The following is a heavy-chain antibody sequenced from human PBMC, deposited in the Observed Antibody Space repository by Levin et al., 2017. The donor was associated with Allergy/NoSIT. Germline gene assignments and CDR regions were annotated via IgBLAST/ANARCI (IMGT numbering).Heavy chain of an antibody. CDR1: GFTFSSYG. D-gene: IGHD6-19*01. CDR3: AKNSDAVAGPKFNWFDP. CDR2: ISYDGSDK. J-gene: IGHJ5*02. Sequence: SGGSLRLSCAASGFTFSSYGMHWVRQAPGKGLEWVAVISYDGSDKYYADSVKGRFTISRDNSKNTLYIQMNSLRAEDTAMYFCAKNSDAVAGPKFNWFDPWGQGTLVTVSS. V-gene: IGHV3-30*18.